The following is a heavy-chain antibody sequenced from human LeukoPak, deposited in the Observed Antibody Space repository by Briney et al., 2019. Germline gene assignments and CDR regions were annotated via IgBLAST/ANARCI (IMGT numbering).Heavy chain of an antibody. J-gene: IGHJ5*02. CDR1: GFSVSNHY. CDR2: IWADGTT. CDR3: ARDGAGIESWVELDP. Sequence: GGSLRLSCAASGFSVSNHYMAWVRQAPGRRLEWVSFIWADGTTYYTDSVRGRFTVSRDQFKNTLYLQMSSLRPDDTALYYCARDGAGIESWVELDPWGQGTQVTVSA. D-gene: IGHD5-24*01. V-gene: IGHV3-66*02.